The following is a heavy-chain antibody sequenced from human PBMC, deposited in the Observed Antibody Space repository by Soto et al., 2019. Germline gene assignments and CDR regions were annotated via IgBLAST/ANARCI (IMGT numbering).Heavy chain of an antibody. J-gene: IGHJ5*02. CDR1: GFSLSTSGVG. Sequence: QITLKESGPTLVKPTQTLTLTCTFSGFSLSTSGVGVGWIRQPPGKALEWLALIYWDDDKRYSPSLKSRLTTTKDATNNQVVLTITNIDPVDTATYYCAHSQARGGFYGSGPEWFGHWGQGTLVTVS. V-gene: IGHV2-5*02. CDR3: AHSQARGGFYGSGPEWFGH. CDR2: IYWDDDK. D-gene: IGHD3-10*01.